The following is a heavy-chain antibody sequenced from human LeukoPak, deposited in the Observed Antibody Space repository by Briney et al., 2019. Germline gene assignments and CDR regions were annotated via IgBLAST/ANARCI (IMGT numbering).Heavy chain of an antibody. CDR2: ISAYNGNT. CDR3: AGGDYYDSSGYYRDY. J-gene: IGHJ4*02. CDR1: GYTFTSYG. D-gene: IGHD3-22*01. V-gene: IGHV1-18*01. Sequence: ASVKVSCKASGYTFTSYGISWVRQAPGQGLEWMGWISAYNGNTNYAQKPQGRVTMTTDTSTSTAYMELSSLRSEDTAVYYCAGGDYYDSSGYYRDYWGQGTLVTVSS.